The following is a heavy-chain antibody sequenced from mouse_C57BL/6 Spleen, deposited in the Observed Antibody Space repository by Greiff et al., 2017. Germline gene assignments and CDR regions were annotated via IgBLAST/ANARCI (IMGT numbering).Heavy chain of an antibody. CDR3: ARGFPITTVVAPDY. CDR1: GYTFPGYW. Sequence: QVQLQQSGAELMKPGASVKLSCKATGYTFPGYWIEWVKQRPGHGLEWIGEIFPGSGSTNYNEKFKGKATFTADTSSNTAYMQLSSLTTEDSSIYYCARGFPITTVVAPDYWGQGTTLTVSS. D-gene: IGHD1-1*01. J-gene: IGHJ2*01. CDR2: IFPGSGST. V-gene: IGHV1-9*01.